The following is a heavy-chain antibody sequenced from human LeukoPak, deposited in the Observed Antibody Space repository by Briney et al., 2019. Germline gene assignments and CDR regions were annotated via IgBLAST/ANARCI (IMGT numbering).Heavy chain of an antibody. D-gene: IGHD6-19*01. CDR3: ARGRRQWLVLDGN. V-gene: IGHV1-8*01. Sequence: ASVKVSCKASGYTFTSYDINWVRQATGQGLEWMGWMNPNSGNTGYAQKFQGRVTMTRNTSLSTAYMELSSLRSEDTAVYYCARGRRQWLVLDGNWGQGTLVTVSS. CDR2: MNPNSGNT. CDR1: GYTFTSYD. J-gene: IGHJ4*02.